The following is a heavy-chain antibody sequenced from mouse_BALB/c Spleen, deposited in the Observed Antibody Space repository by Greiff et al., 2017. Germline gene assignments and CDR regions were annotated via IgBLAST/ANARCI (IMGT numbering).Heavy chain of an antibody. CDR3: ARAGDYDRFAY. D-gene: IGHD2-4*01. J-gene: IGHJ3*01. Sequence: EVMLVESGGGLVQPGGSRKLSCAASGFTFSSFGMHWVRQAPEKGLEWVAYISSGSSTIYYADTGKGRFTISRDNPKNTLVLQMTSLRSEDTAMYYCARAGDYDRFAYWGQGTLVTVSA. CDR2: ISSGSSTI. V-gene: IGHV5-17*02. CDR1: GFTFSSFG.